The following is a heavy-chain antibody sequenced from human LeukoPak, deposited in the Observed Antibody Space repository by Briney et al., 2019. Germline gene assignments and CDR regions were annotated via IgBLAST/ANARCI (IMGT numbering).Heavy chain of an antibody. CDR2: ISYDGSNK. D-gene: IGHD1-26*01. CDR3: AKNRGAGSHYYYHMNV. CDR1: GFTFSGYA. Sequence: AGGSLRLSCAASGFTFSGYAMHWVRQAPGKGLEWVAVISYDGSNKYYADSVKGRFTISRDNSKNTLYLQLNSLRVEDTAVYYCAKNRGAGSHYYYHMNVWGKGTTVTVSS. V-gene: IGHV3-30-3*02. J-gene: IGHJ6*03.